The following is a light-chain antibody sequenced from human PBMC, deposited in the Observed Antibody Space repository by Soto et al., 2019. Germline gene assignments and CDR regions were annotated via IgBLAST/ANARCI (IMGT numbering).Light chain of an antibody. CDR3: QQSYSTQWK. V-gene: IGKV1-5*01. J-gene: IGKJ1*01. CDR2: DAS. Sequence: DTQISQSPAILSAYVGDRVTIPCRARRSIGSWLAWYQQKPGKAPRLLIYDASSLESGVPSRFSGSGSGTDFTLTISGLQSEDFATYYCQQSYSTQWKFGQGTKV. CDR1: RSIGSW.